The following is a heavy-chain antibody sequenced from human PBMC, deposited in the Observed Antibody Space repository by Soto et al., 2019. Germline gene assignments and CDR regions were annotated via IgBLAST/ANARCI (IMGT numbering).Heavy chain of an antibody. J-gene: IGHJ4*02. CDR2: VYNSGST. D-gene: IGHD6-13*01. Sequence: PSETLSLTCTVSGGSISSNYWTWIRQPPGKGLEWIGYVYNSGSTNYNPSLKSRVTISEDTSKSQFSLKVNSMTAADTAVYYCARYRREAVAGYTLDNWGQGILVTVSS. CDR1: GGSISSNY. CDR3: ARYRREAVAGYTLDN. V-gene: IGHV4-59*01.